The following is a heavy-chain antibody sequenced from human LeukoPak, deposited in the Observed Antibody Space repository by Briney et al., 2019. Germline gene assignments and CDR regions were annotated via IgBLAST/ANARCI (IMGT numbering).Heavy chain of an antibody. CDR1: GFTFSSYA. CDR3: AKAIKQQLVQGGYYFDY. J-gene: IGHJ4*02. V-gene: IGHV3-23*01. D-gene: IGHD6-13*01. CDR2: ISGSGGST. Sequence: GGSLRLSCAASGFTFSSYAMSWVRQAPGKGLEWVSAISGSGGSTYYADSVKGRFTISRDNSKNTLCLQMNSLRAEDTAVYYCAKAIKQQLVQGGYYFDYWGQGTLVTVSS.